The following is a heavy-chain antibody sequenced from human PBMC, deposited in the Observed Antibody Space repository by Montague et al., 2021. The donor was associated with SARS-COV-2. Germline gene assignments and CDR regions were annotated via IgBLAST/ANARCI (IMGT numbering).Heavy chain of an antibody. CDR1: GFTVSSNY. D-gene: IGHD3-10*01. Sequence: SLRLSCAAPGFTVSSNYMSWVRQAPGKGLEWVSLIYSSGRTSYADSVKGRSTMSRDNSKNTLYLQMNSLRAEDTAVYYCARDFGESRDHWGQGTLVTVSS. V-gene: IGHV3-53*01. J-gene: IGHJ4*02. CDR3: ARDFGESRDH. CDR2: IYSSGRT.